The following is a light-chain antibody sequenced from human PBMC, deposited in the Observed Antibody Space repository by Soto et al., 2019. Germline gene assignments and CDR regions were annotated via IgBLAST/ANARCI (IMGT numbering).Light chain of an antibody. CDR1: QSLVHSDGIAY. V-gene: IGKV2-30*02. CDR2: KVS. J-gene: IGKJ5*01. CDR3: MQGTHWPIT. Sequence: EVVMTQSTLSLPVTLGQAASISCRSNQSLVHSDGIAYFSWFQQRPGRSPRRLIYKVSNRDSGVPARFSGSGSGTDFALKISRVEAEDVGVYYCMQGTHWPITFGQGTRLEIK.